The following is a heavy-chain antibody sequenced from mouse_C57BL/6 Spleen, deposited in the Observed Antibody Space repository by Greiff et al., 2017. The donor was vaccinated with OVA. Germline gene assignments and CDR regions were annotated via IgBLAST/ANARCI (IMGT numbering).Heavy chain of an antibody. CDR3: ARDWDGNFFAY. D-gene: IGHD2-1*01. CDR2: ISYDGSN. J-gene: IGHJ3*01. CDR1: GYSITSGYY. Sequence: VQLQQSGPGLVKPSQSLSLTCSVTGYSITSGYYWNWIRQFPGNKLEWMGYISYDGSNNYNPSLKNRISITRDTSKNQFFLKLNSVTTEDTATYYCARDWDGNFFAYWGQGTLVTVSA. V-gene: IGHV3-6*01.